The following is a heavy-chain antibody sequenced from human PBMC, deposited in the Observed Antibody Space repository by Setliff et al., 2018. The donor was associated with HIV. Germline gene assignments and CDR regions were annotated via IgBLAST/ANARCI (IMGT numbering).Heavy chain of an antibody. CDR2: IHTSGST. Sequence: SETLSLTCTVSGDSIGYYYWSWIRQPAGRGLEWMGRIHTSGSTNYNPSLTSRVTLSVDTSKNQCFLKLTSLSAADTAVYYCARDRIEVVVDGPHDVFDVWGRGATVTVS. CDR1: GDSIGYYY. D-gene: IGHD2-15*01. V-gene: IGHV4-4*07. CDR3: ARDRIEVVVDGPHDVFDV. J-gene: IGHJ3*01.